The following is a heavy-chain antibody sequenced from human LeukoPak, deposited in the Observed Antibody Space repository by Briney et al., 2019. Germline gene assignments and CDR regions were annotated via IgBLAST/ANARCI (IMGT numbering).Heavy chain of an antibody. Sequence: ASVKVSCKVSGYSLSELSTHWVRQAPGQGLEWMGGFDPGDDETIYAQKFQGRVTMTEDTSTDTTYLELSSLRSEDTAVYFCATEKDLLLDSWGQGTPVTVSS. J-gene: IGHJ5*01. CDR2: FDPGDDET. CDR1: GYSLSELS. D-gene: IGHD1-26*01. V-gene: IGHV1-24*01. CDR3: ATEKDLLLDS.